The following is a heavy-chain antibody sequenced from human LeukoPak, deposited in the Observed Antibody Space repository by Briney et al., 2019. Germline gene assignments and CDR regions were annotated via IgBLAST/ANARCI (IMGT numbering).Heavy chain of an antibody. Sequence: GGSLRLSCAASGFTFSSYAMHWVRQAPGKGLEWVAVISYDGSNKYYADSVKGRFTISRDNSKNTLYLQMNSLRAEDTAVYYCARGQGLAVAVDYWGQGTLVTVSS. CDR2: ISYDGSNK. CDR3: ARGQGLAVAVDY. CDR1: GFTFSSYA. D-gene: IGHD6-19*01. V-gene: IGHV3-30*04. J-gene: IGHJ4*02.